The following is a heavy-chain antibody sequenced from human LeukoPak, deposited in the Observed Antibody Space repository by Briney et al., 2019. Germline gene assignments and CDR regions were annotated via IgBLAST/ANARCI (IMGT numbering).Heavy chain of an antibody. CDR1: GFTFSNYG. V-gene: IGHV3-30*18. CDR2: ISYDGSNK. Sequence: GRSLRLSCAASGFTFSNYGIHWVRQAPGKGLEWVAVISYDGSNKYYADSVKGRFTLSRDNSKNTLYLRMNSLRAEDTAVYYCAKALTMVRGIIVDYFDQWGQGTLVTVSS. J-gene: IGHJ4*02. CDR3: AKALTMVRGIIVDYFDQ. D-gene: IGHD3-10*01.